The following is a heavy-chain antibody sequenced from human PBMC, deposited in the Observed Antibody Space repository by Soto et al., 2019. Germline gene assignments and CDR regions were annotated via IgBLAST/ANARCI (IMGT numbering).Heavy chain of an antibody. CDR3: ARDRVGNDY. CDR1: GYTFTSYS. Sequence: ASVKVSCKASGYTFTSYSMHWVRQAPGQSLEWLGWINTGNGDTRYPQKFQGRVTVTRDTSASTVYMELSSLSSEDTAVYYCARDRVGNDYWGQGTQVTVSS. CDR2: INTGNGDT. V-gene: IGHV1-3*04. J-gene: IGHJ4*02.